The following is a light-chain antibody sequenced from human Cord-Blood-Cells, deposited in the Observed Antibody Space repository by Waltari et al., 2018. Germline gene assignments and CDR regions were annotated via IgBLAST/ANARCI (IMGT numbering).Light chain of an antibody. CDR1: QSISSW. CDR3: QQYNSYSVT. V-gene: IGKV1-5*03. J-gene: IGKJ3*01. CDR2: KAS. Sequence: DIQMTQSPSTLSASLGDRVPITCRAGQSISSWLAWYQQKPGKAPKLLIYKASSLESGVPSRFSGSGSGTELTLTISRLQPDDFATYYCQQYNSYSVTFGPGTKVDIK.